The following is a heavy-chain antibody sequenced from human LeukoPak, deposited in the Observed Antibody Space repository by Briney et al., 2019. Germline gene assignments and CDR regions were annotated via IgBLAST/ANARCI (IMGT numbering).Heavy chain of an antibody. V-gene: IGHV4-59*01. J-gene: IGHJ4*02. Sequence: SETLSLTCTVSGGSISSNYWSWIRQPPGTGLEWIGYIYYSGSTNYNPSLKSRVTISVDTSKNQFSLKLSSVAAADTAVYYCARVWGSYPYYFDYWGQGTLVTVSS. CDR1: GGSISSNY. CDR2: IYYSGST. CDR3: ARVWGSYPYYFDY. D-gene: IGHD1-26*01.